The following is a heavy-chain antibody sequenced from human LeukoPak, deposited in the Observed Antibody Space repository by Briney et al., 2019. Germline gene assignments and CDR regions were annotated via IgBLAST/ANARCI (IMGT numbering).Heavy chain of an antibody. CDR3: ARLEYGFVLQYDY. CDR2: IYTSGST. CDR1: GGSISSYY. Sequence: SETLSLTCTVSGGSISSYYWSWIRQPPGKGLEWIGYIYTSGSTNYNPSLKSRATISVDTSKNQFSLKLSSVTAADTAVYYCARLEYGFVLQYDYWGQGTLVTVSS. J-gene: IGHJ4*02. V-gene: IGHV4-4*09. D-gene: IGHD3-10*01.